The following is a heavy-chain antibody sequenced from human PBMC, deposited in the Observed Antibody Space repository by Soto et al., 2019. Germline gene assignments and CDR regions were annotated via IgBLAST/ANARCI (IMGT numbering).Heavy chain of an antibody. CDR1: GFTFSSYA. D-gene: IGHD2-21*02. Sequence: GGSLRLSCAASGFTFSSYAMSWVRQAPGKGLEWVSAISGSGGSTYYADSVKGRFTISRDNSKNTLYLQMNSLRAEDTAVYYRAKDRRYCGGDCYNDAFDIWGQGTMVTVSS. CDR3: AKDRRYCGGDCYNDAFDI. V-gene: IGHV3-23*01. J-gene: IGHJ3*02. CDR2: ISGSGGST.